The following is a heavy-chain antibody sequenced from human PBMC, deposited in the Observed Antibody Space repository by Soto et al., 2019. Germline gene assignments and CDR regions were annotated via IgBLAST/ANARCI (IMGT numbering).Heavy chain of an antibody. CDR3: TRGGNYYFDY. D-gene: IGHD1-7*01. V-gene: IGHV3-74*01. Sequence: EVQLVEAGGGLVQPGGSLRLSCVASGFTFSTSWIHWVRQAPGKGLVWVSRINGDGGTINYADSVKGRFTISRDNAKNTVYLQMNSLSADDTAVYYCTRGGNYYFDYWGQGTLVTVSS. CDR1: GFTFSTSW. J-gene: IGHJ4*02. CDR2: INGDGGTI.